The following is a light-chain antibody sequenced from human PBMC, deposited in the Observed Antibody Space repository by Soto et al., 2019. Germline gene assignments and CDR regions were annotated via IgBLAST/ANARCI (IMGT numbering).Light chain of an antibody. V-gene: IGKV3-20*01. J-gene: IGKJ1*01. CDR1: QSVSSSY. CDR3: QQYHSSPRT. CDR2: DAS. Sequence: EILLAQSPGTLSLSPGERATVSCIASQSVSSSYLAWYQQKPGQAPRLLIYDASSRATGIPDRFSGSGSGTDFTLTISRLEPEDFAVYYCQQYHSSPRTFGQGTKVDIK.